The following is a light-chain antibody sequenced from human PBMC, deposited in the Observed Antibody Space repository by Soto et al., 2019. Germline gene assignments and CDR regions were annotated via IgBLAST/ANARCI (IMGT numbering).Light chain of an antibody. CDR2: QHT. V-gene: IGLV3-1*01. CDR3: QAWDSSAAAV. CDR1: KLGDKY. Sequence: SYELTQPPSVSVSPGQTASITCSGDKLGDKYVCWYQQRPGQSPVLVIYQHTKRPSGIPERFSGSNSGNTATLTISGTQALDEADYDCQAWDSSAAAVFGGGTKLTVL. J-gene: IGLJ2*01.